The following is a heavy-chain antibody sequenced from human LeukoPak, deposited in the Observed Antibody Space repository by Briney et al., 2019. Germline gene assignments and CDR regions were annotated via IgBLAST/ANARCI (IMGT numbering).Heavy chain of an antibody. D-gene: IGHD6-19*01. J-gene: IGHJ4*01. CDR3: ARRKSSGSIDY. Sequence: GESLQISCKGAGHNFINYWIAWVRQVPGKGLEWMGIIYPGDSDTRYSPSFQGQVTMSVDKSISAAYLQWSSLKASDTAMYYCARRKSSGSIDYWGHGTLVTVSS. CDR1: GHNFINYW. V-gene: IGHV5-51*01. CDR2: IYPGDSDT.